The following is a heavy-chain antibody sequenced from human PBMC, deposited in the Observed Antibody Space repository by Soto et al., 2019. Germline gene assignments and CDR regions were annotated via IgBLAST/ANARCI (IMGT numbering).Heavy chain of an antibody. CDR1: GFIFDDYG. J-gene: IGHJ4*02. D-gene: IGHD3-3*01. CDR3: ARNRRGGGYYFDS. Sequence: EVQLVESGGEMVRPRGSLRLSCAASGFIFDDYGMNWVLQPPDKGLEGVSFSNWSGESTRYGESVKGRFIVSRDNAKNSLYLQMNSLRAADTAVYYCARNRRGGGYYFDSWGQGTLVSVSS. CDR2: SNWSGEST. V-gene: IGHV3-20*04.